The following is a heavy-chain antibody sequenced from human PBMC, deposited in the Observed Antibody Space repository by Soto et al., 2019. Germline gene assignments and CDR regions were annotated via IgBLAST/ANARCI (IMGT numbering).Heavy chain of an antibody. D-gene: IGHD3-22*01. V-gene: IGHV3-53*01. CDR2: IYSGGST. Sequence: GGSLRLSCAASGFTVSSNYMSWVRQAPGKGLEWVSVIYSGGSTYYADSVEGRFTISRDNSKNTLYLQMNSLRAEDTAVYYCARENHYYDSSGYRYNWFDPWGQGTLVTVSS. CDR1: GFTVSSNY. J-gene: IGHJ5*02. CDR3: ARENHYYDSSGYRYNWFDP.